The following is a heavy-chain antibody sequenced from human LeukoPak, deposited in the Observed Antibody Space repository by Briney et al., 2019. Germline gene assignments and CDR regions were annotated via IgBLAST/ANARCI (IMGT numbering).Heavy chain of an antibody. CDR1: GFTFSSYG. J-gene: IGHJ4*02. CDR2: IWYDGSNK. V-gene: IGHV3-33*01. Sequence: GGSLRLSCAASGFTFSSYGMHWVRQAPGKGLEWVAVIWYDGSNKYYADSVKGRFTISRDNSKNTLYLQMNSLRAEDTAVYHCARDPGDYLFDYWGQGTLVTVSS. D-gene: IGHD4-17*01. CDR3: ARDPGDYLFDY.